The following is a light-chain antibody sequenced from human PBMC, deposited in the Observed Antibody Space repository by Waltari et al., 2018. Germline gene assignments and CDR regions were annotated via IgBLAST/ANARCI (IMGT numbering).Light chain of an antibody. V-gene: IGKV1-5*01. J-gene: IGKJ1*01. Sequence: DIQMTQSPSTLSASVGDRVTITCRARQPITTWVAWYQQKPGQAPHLLIYDASRLEFGVPTRFSGSGSGTEFTLTISSLRPDDFATYYCQQYSSFWTFGQETKVEIK. CDR2: DAS. CDR3: QQYSSFWT. CDR1: QPITTW.